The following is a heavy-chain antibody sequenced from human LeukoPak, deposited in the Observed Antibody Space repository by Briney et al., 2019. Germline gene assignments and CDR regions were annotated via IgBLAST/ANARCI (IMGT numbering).Heavy chain of an antibody. J-gene: IGHJ6*04. CDR2: ISRSGSTK. D-gene: IGHD3-10*02. V-gene: IGHV3-11*04. CDR3: AELGITMIGGV. Sequence: GGALRLSCAASGFTFSDYNMRWIRQAPGKGLEWVSSISRSGSTKYYADSVKGRFTISRDNAKNSLFLQMNSLRAEDTAVYYCAELGITMIGGVWGKGTTVTISS. CDR1: GFTFSDYN.